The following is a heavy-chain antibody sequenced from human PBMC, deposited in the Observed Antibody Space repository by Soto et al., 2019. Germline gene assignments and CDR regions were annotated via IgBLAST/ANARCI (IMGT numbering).Heavy chain of an antibody. Sequence: PSETLSLTCTASGGSISSYYWSWIRQPPGKGLEWIGYIYYSGSTNYNPSLKSRVTISVDTSKNQFSLKLSSVTAADTAVYYCARDREITRGYSYGTYNWFDPWGQGTLVTVSS. CDR2: IYYSGST. D-gene: IGHD5-18*01. CDR3: ARDREITRGYSYGTYNWFDP. J-gene: IGHJ5*02. CDR1: GGSISSYY. V-gene: IGHV4-59*01.